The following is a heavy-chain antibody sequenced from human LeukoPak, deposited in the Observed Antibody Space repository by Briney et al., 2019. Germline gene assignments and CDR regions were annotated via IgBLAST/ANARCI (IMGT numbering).Heavy chain of an antibody. Sequence: RASVKVSCKASGYTFTNYAMHWVRQAPGQRLEWMGWINAGNGNTKYSQKFQGRVTITRDTSASTAYMELRSLRSDDTAVYYCARWVVRGAMYYFDYWGQGTLVTVSS. CDR2: INAGNGNT. CDR3: ARWVVRGAMYYFDY. CDR1: GYTFTNYA. V-gene: IGHV1-3*01. J-gene: IGHJ4*02. D-gene: IGHD3-10*01.